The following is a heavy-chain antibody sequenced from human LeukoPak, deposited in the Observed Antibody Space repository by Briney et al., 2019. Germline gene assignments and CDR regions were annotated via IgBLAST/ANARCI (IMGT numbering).Heavy chain of an antibody. V-gene: IGHV3-30*04. J-gene: IGHJ4*02. D-gene: IGHD3-22*01. CDR2: ISYDGSNK. CDR1: GFTFSSYA. Sequence: GGSLRLSCAASGFTFSSYAMHWVRQAPGKGLEWVAVISYDGSNKYYADSVKGRFTISRDNSKNTLYLQMNSLRAEDTAVYYCARGVYYDSPFDYWGQGTLVTVSS. CDR3: ARGVYYDSPFDY.